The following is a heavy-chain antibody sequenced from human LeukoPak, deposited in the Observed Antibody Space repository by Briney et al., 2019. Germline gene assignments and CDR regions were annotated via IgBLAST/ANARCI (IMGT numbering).Heavy chain of an antibody. J-gene: IGHJ5*02. V-gene: IGHV4-34*01. Sequence: PSETLSLTCAVYGGSFSGYYWSWIRQPPGKGLEWTGEINHSGSTNYNPSLKSRVTISVDTSKNQFSLKLSSVTAADTAVYYCARGLDIVVVPAAIRTNWFDPWGQGTLVTVSS. CDR2: INHSGST. CDR1: GGSFSGYY. D-gene: IGHD2-2*02. CDR3: ARGLDIVVVPAAIRTNWFDP.